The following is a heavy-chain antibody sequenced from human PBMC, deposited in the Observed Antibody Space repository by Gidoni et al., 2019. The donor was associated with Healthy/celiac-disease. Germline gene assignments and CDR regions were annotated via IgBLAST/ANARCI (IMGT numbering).Heavy chain of an antibody. CDR2: ISGSGGSK. Sequence: EVQLLESGGGLVQPGGSLRLSCAASGCPFSSYAMSWVRQAPGKGLEWVSAISGSGGSKYYADSVKGRFTISRDNSKNTLYLQMNSLRAEDTAVYYCARRITMIVVVTEAYFDYWGQGTLVTVSS. CDR3: ARRITMIVVVTEAYFDY. V-gene: IGHV3-23*01. D-gene: IGHD3-22*01. CDR1: GCPFSSYA. J-gene: IGHJ4*02.